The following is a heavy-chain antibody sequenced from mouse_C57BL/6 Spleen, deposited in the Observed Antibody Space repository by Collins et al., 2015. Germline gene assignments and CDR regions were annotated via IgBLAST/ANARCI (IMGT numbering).Heavy chain of an antibody. J-gene: IGHJ2*01. CDR3: ASYYGSLYYFDY. CDR1: GYSITSGYY. V-gene: IGHV3-6*01. CDR2: ISYDGSN. D-gene: IGHD1-1*01. Sequence: DVQLQESGPGLVKPSQSLSLTCSVTGYSITSGYYWNWIRQFPGNKLEWMGYISYDGSNNYNPSLKNRISITRDTSKNQFFLKLNSVTTEDTATYYCASYYGSLYYFDYWGQGTTLTVSS.